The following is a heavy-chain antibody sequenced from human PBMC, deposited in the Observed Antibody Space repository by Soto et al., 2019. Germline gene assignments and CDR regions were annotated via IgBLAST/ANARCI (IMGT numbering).Heavy chain of an antibody. Sequence: PSETLSLTXTVSGVSINSDDYYWTWIRQPPGKGLEWIGYIYYNGRTSYNPSLQSRVTISIDTSNNHFSLKLNSVSAADSAVYYCARDRSNSPDYFDYWGQGTLVTVSS. CDR3: ARDRSNSPDYFDY. CDR1: GVSINSDDYY. D-gene: IGHD6-6*01. J-gene: IGHJ4*02. V-gene: IGHV4-30-4*01. CDR2: IYYNGRT.